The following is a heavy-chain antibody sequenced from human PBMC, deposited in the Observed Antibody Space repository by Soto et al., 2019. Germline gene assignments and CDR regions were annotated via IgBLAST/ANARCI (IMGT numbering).Heavy chain of an antibody. V-gene: IGHV4-31*03. CDR1: GGSISSGGYY. CDR3: ARDRGDSDLPWDNFDY. J-gene: IGHJ4*02. Sequence: QVQLQESGPGLVKPSQTLSLTCTVSGGSISSGGYYWSWSRQHPGKGLEWIGYIYYSGSTYYNPSLKSRVTISVDTSKNQFSLKLSSVTAADTAVYYCARDRGDSDLPWDNFDYWGQGTLVTVSS. CDR2: IYYSGST. D-gene: IGHD1-26*01.